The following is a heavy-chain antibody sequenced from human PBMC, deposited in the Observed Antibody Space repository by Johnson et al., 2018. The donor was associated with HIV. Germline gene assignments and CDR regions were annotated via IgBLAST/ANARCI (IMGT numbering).Heavy chain of an antibody. CDR3: TTGLPPA. J-gene: IGHJ3*01. V-gene: IGHV3-30*03. CDR2: ISYDGSNK. CDR1: GFTVSSNY. Sequence: QVQLVESGGGLVQPGGSLRLSCAASGFTVSSNYMSWVRQAPGKGLEWVAVISYDGSNKYYADSVKGRFTISRDNSKNTLYLQMNSLRAVDTAVYYCTTGLPPAWGQGTMV.